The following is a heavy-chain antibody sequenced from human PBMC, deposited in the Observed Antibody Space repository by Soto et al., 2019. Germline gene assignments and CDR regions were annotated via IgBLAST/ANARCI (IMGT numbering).Heavy chain of an antibody. D-gene: IGHD3-10*01. V-gene: IGHV3-21*01. CDR3: ARGLPDGSGQYCDY. J-gene: IGHJ4*02. CDR2: ISSSSSYI. Sequence: EVQLVEPGGGLVKPGGSLRLSCAASGFTFSSYSMNWVRQAPGKGLEWVSSISSSSSYIYYGDSVKGRFTISRDNAKNSLYLQMNSLRAEDTAVYYCARGLPDGSGQYCDYWGQGTLVTVSS. CDR1: GFTFSSYS.